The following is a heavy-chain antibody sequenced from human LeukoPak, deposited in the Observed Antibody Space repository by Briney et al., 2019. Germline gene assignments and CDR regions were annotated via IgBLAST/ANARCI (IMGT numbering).Heavy chain of an antibody. Sequence: SETLSLTCTVSGGSISSHYWSWIRQPPGKGLEWIGYIYYSGSTNYNPSLKSRVTISVDTSKNQFSLKLNSVTAADTAVYYCARVRVEMATYNWFDPWGQGTLVTVSS. V-gene: IGHV4-59*11. CDR2: IYYSGST. D-gene: IGHD5-24*01. CDR3: ARVRVEMATYNWFDP. J-gene: IGHJ5*02. CDR1: GGSISSHY.